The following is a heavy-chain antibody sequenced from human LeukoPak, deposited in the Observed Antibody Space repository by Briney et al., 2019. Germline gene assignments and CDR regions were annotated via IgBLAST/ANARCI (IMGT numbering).Heavy chain of an antibody. D-gene: IGHD6-6*01. V-gene: IGHV3-23*01. CDR1: GFTFSSYA. Sequence: GGPLRLSCVASGFTFSSYAMSWVRQAPGEGLEWVSAISGSGGSTYYADSVKGRFTISRDNSKNTLYLQMNSLRAEDTTVYYFAKDAKYSSSSHLDYWGQGTLVTVSS. CDR3: AKDAKYSSSSHLDY. CDR2: ISGSGGST. J-gene: IGHJ4*02.